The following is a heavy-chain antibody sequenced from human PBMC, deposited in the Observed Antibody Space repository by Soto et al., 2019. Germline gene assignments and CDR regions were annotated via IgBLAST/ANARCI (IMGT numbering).Heavy chain of an antibody. CDR1: GYTFSNYD. D-gene: IGHD3-10*01. Sequence: QVQLVQSGAELKKPGASVKVSCKASGYTFSNYDMNWVRQATGQGPEWIGWVNPNNGDTGYAQKFQGRVTLTTDISTTTAYMELTSLRSEDTAIYYCAKVSRKGSARDLDYWGQGTLITVSS. J-gene: IGHJ4*02. CDR3: AKVSRKGSARDLDY. CDR2: VNPNNGDT. V-gene: IGHV1-8*01.